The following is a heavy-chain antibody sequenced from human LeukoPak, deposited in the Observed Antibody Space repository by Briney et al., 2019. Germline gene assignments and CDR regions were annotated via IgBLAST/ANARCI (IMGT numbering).Heavy chain of an antibody. J-gene: IGHJ5*02. D-gene: IGHD6-13*01. CDR1: GGSISSSNW. V-gene: IGHV4-4*02. CDR3: ARAGYSSSWGNWFDP. Sequence: SETLSLTCAVSGGSISSSNWWSWVRQPPGKGLEWIGEIYHSGSTNYNPSLKSRVTISVDKSKNQFSLKLSSVTAADTAIYYCARAGYSSSWGNWFDPWGQGTLVTVSS. CDR2: IYHSGST.